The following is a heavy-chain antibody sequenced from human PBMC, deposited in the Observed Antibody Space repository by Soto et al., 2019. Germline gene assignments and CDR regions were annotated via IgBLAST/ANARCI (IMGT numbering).Heavy chain of an antibody. V-gene: IGHV4-4*02. CDR2: IYHSGST. Sequence: SETLSLTCAVSSGSISSSNWWSWVRQPPGKGLEWIGEIYHSGSTNYNPSLKSRVTISVDKSKNQFSLKLSSVTAADTAVYYCASPHCSGGSCYSVAFDIWGQGTMVTVSS. CDR1: SGSISSSNW. J-gene: IGHJ3*02. CDR3: ASPHCSGGSCYSVAFDI. D-gene: IGHD2-15*01.